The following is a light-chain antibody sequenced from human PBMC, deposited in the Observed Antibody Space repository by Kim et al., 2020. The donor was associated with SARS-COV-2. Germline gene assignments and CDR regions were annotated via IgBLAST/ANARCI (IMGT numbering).Light chain of an antibody. CDR3: QAWDGTSVV. Sequence: SYELTQPPSVSMSPGQTASITCSGDKLGDKYACWYQQKPGQSPPMLIYQDNKRPSGIPERFSGSKSGDTATLAISGTQAMDEADYYCQAWDGTSVVFGGG. CDR1: KLGDKY. J-gene: IGLJ2*01. V-gene: IGLV3-1*01. CDR2: QDN.